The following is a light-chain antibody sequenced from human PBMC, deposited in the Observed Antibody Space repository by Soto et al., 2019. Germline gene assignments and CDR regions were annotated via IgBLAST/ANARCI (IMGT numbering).Light chain of an antibody. CDR2: SAS. CDR3: QQSYSAPWT. V-gene: IGKV1-39*01. CDR1: QSISSY. J-gene: IGKJ1*01. Sequence: DIQMTQSPSSLSASVGDRVTITCRASQSISSYLNWYQEKPGRAPKVLIYSASSLQSGVPSRFRGSGSGTDFTLTISSLQPEDFATYYCQQSYSAPWTFGQGTNVEIK.